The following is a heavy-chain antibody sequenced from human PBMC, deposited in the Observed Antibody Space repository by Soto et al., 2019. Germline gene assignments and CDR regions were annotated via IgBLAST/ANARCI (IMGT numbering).Heavy chain of an antibody. V-gene: IGHV4-59*01. D-gene: IGHD3-10*01. CDR1: GDSIRKYY. J-gene: IGHJ4*02. CDR3: AKDNGATMVRGAKSFDY. CDR2: MYYSGST. Sequence: SETLSLTCTVPGDSIRKYYCCWIRQPPGKGLEWIGSMYYSGSTNYNPSLKSQVSISADTSKNHFSLNLSSVTAADTAVYYCAKDNGATMVRGAKSFDYWGQGILVTVSS.